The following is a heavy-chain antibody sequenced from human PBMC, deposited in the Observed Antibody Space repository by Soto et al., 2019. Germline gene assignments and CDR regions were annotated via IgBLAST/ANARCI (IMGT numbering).Heavy chain of an antibody. D-gene: IGHD6-19*01. CDR2: INPNSGGT. CDR1: GYTFTGYY. CDR3: ARRSGRIAVAGTPPGWFDP. J-gene: IGHJ5*02. V-gene: IGHV1-2*02. Sequence: GASLKVSCKASGYTFTGYYMHWVRQAPGQGLEWMGWINPNSGGTNYAQKFQGRVTMTRDTSISTAYMELSRLRSDDTAVYYCARRSGRIAVAGTPPGWFDPWGQGTLVTVSS.